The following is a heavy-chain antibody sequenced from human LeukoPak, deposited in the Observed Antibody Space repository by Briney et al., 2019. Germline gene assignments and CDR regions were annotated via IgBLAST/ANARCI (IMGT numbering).Heavy chain of an antibody. J-gene: IGHJ4*02. D-gene: IGHD3-10*01. CDR3: ARSRKVYGSGSYTPFDY. Sequence: GGSLRLSCAASGFTFSNAWMSWVRQAPGKGLEWVAVISYDGSNKYYADSVKGRFTISRDNSKNTLYLQMNSLRAEDTAVYYCARSRKVYGSGSYTPFDYWGQGTLVTVSS. CDR2: ISYDGSNK. V-gene: IGHV3-30*03. CDR1: GFTFSNAW.